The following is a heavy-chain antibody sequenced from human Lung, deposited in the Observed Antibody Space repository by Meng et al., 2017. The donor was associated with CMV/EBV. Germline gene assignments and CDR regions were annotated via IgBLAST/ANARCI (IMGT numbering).Heavy chain of an antibody. CDR2: INHSGST. J-gene: IGHJ5*02. V-gene: IGHV4-34*01. Sequence: GSLRLSCAVYGGSLSGYYWSWIRQPPGKGLEWIGEINHSGSTNYNPSLKSRVTISVDTSKNQFSLKLSSVTAADTAVYYCARAWYYDFLAEKGNNWFDPWGQGTLVTVSS. CDR1: GGSLSGYY. D-gene: IGHD3-3*01. CDR3: ARAWYYDFLAEKGNNWFDP.